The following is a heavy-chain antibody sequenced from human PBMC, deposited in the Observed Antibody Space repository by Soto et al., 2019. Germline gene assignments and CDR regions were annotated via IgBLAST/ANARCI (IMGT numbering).Heavy chain of an antibody. Sequence: PGGSLRLSCAASGVTVSSNYMSWVRQAPGKGLEWVSVIYSGGSTYYADSVKGRFTISRDNSKNTLYLQMNSLRAEDTAVYYCARESGMTHGSYWGQGTLVTVSS. CDR2: IYSGGST. CDR3: ARESGMTHGSY. J-gene: IGHJ4*02. CDR1: GVTVSSNY. D-gene: IGHD3-10*01. V-gene: IGHV3-66*01.